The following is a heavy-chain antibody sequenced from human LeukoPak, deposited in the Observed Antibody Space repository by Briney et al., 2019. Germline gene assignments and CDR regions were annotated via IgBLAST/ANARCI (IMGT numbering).Heavy chain of an antibody. J-gene: IGHJ6*03. D-gene: IGHD4-17*01. Sequence: GGSLRLSCAASGFTFSSYAMSWVRQAPGKGPEWVSAISGSGGSTYYADSVKGRFTISRDNSKNTLYLQMNSLRAEDTAVYYCAKDGDSKSYYYYYMDVWGKGTTVTVSS. CDR3: AKDGDSKSYYYYYMDV. CDR2: ISGSGGST. CDR1: GFTFSSYA. V-gene: IGHV3-23*01.